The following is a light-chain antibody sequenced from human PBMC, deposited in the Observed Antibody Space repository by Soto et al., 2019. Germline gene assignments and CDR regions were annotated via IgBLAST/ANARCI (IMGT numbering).Light chain of an antibody. CDR3: GTWDSSLSSWV. CDR2: DNN. Sequence: QSVLTQPPSVSAAPGQKVSISCSGSSSNIGSDYVSWFQLLPGSAPKLLIYDNNKRPSGIPDRFSGSKSDTSASLGITGLQTGDEADYFCGTWDSSLSSWVFGGGTKVTVL. V-gene: IGLV1-51*01. CDR1: SSNIGSDY. J-gene: IGLJ3*02.